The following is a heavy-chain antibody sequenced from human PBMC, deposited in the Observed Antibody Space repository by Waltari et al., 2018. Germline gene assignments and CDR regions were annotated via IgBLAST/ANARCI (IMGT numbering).Heavy chain of an antibody. V-gene: IGHV1-58*01. J-gene: IGHJ6*02. CDR3: AADAYFYYYYGMDV. D-gene: IGHD1-26*01. Sequence: QMQLVQSGPEVKKPGTSVKVSCKASGFTFTSSAVQWVRQARGQRLEWIGWIVVGSGNTNYGQKFQERVTITRDMATSTAYMGLSSLRSEDTAVYYCAADAYFYYYYGMDVWGQGTTVTVSS. CDR2: IVVGSGNT. CDR1: GFTFTSSA.